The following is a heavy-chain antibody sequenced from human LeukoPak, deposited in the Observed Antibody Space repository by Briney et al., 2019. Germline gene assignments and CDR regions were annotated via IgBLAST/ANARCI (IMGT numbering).Heavy chain of an antibody. CDR1: GGSISSYY. V-gene: IGHV4-59*01. Sequence: KPSETLSLTCTVSGGSISSYYWSWIRQPPGKGLEWIGYIYYSGSTNYNPSLKSRVTISVDTSKNQFSLKLSSVTAADTAVYYCARAAKYYLDAFDIWGQGTMVTVSS. CDR3: ARAAKYYLDAFDI. CDR2: IYYSGST. D-gene: IGHD3-10*01. J-gene: IGHJ3*02.